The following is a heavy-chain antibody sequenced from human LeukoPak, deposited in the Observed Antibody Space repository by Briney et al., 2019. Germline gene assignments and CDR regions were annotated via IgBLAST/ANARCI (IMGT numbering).Heavy chain of an antibody. D-gene: IGHD6-13*01. CDR2: ISYDGSNK. CDR3: AKDLEQQLDGYYFDY. CDR1: GFTFSSYG. V-gene: IGHV3-30*18. Sequence: GGSLRLSCAASGFTFSSYGMLWVRQAPGKGLEWVAVISYDGSNKYYADSVKGRFTISRDNSKNTLYLQMNSLRAEDTAVYYCAKDLEQQLDGYYFDYWGQGTLVTVSS. J-gene: IGHJ4*02.